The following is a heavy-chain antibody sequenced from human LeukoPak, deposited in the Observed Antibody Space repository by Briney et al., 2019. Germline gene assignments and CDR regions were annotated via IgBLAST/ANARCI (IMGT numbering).Heavy chain of an antibody. CDR1: GGSFSGYY. J-gene: IGHJ4*02. CDR3: ARDRFPPKDTAMVRQFDH. D-gene: IGHD5-18*01. CDR2: INHSGST. Sequence: SETLSLTCAVYGGSFSGYYWSWIRQPPGKGLEWIGEINHSGSTNYNPSLKSRVTISVDTSKNQFSLKLSSVTAADTAVYYCARDRFPPKDTAMVRQFDHWGQGTLVTVSS. V-gene: IGHV4-34*01.